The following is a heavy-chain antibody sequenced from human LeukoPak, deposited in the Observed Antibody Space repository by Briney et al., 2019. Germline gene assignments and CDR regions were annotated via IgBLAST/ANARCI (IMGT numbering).Heavy chain of an antibody. J-gene: IGHJ4*02. V-gene: IGHV3-74*01. CDR2: INTDGSIT. CDR1: GFTFSDYW. Sequence: GGSLRLSCAASGFTFSDYWMHWVRQVPGKGLVWVSHINTDGSITSYADSVKGRFTISRDNAKNSLYLQMNSLRAEDTAVYYCARADGSGSYDYWGQGTLVTVSS. CDR3: ARADGSGSYDY. D-gene: IGHD3-10*01.